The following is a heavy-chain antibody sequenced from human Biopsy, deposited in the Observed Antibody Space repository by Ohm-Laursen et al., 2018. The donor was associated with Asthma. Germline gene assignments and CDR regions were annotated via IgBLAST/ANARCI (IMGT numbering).Heavy chain of an antibody. CDR1: GFTFSSYA. CDR3: ARDFYDSSGYLHFDY. D-gene: IGHD3-22*01. J-gene: IGHJ4*02. CDR2: ISGSGGST. Sequence: GSLRLSCAASGFTFSSYAMSWVRQAPGKGLEWVSAISGSGGSTYYADSVKGRFTISRDNSKNTLYLQMNSLRAEDTAVYYCARDFYDSSGYLHFDYWGQGTLVTVSS. V-gene: IGHV3-23*01.